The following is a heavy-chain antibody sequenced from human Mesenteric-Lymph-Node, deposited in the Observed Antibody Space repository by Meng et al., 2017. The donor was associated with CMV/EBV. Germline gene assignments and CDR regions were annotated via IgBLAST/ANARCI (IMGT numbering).Heavy chain of an antibody. CDR2: IYSGGTT. Sequence: ETLSLTCAASGFTVSSNYMSWVRQAPGKGLEWVSVIYSGGTTYYADSVKGRFTISRDYCNNTLYLQMNSLRVEDTAVYYCARGGATRPKFYFDYWGQGTLVTVSS. J-gene: IGHJ4*02. CDR1: GFTVSSNY. CDR3: ARGGATRPKFYFDY. D-gene: IGHD6-6*01. V-gene: IGHV3-53*01.